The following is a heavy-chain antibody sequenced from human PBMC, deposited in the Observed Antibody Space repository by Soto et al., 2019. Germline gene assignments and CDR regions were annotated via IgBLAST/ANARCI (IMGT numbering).Heavy chain of an antibody. V-gene: IGHV1-8*01. Sequence: QVQLVQSGAEVKKPGASVKVSCKASGYTFTSYDINWVRQATGQGLEWRGWMNPNSGNTGYAQKFQGRVTMTRNTSISTAYMELSSLRSDDTAVYYCARPPELGYCSGGSCYYAYWGQGTLVTVSS. CDR1: GYTFTSYD. D-gene: IGHD2-15*01. CDR3: ARPPELGYCSGGSCYYAY. CDR2: MNPNSGNT. J-gene: IGHJ4*02.